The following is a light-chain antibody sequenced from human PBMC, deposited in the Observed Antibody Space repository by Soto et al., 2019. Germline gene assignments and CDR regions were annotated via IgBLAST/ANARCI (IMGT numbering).Light chain of an antibody. Sequence: QSALTQPPSASGSPGQSVTISYTGTSSDVGGYNYVSWYQQHPGKAPKLMIYEVNKRPSGVPDRFSASKSGNTASLTVSGLQAEDEADYYCSSFVAGNNYWVFGGGTKLTVL. CDR3: SSFVAGNNYWV. CDR2: EVN. V-gene: IGLV2-8*01. CDR1: SSDVGGYNY. J-gene: IGLJ3*02.